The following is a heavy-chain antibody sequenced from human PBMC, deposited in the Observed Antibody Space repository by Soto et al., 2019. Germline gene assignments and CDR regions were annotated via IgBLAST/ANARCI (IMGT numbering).Heavy chain of an antibody. V-gene: IGHV4-39*01. J-gene: IGHJ4*02. CDR2: IYYSGST. CDR1: RGSISSGTNY. D-gene: IGHD6-25*01. Sequence: TLPLTCTVSRGSISSGTNYWAWIRQPPGKGLEWIANIYYSGSTFYNPSLKSRVTISLDTSQNQFSLKLRSVTAADTAVYYCARHEAGWYFDSCGQGTLVTSPQ. CDR3: ARHEAGWYFDS.